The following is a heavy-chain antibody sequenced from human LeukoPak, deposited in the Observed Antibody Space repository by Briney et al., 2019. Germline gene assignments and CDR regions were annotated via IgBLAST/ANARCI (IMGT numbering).Heavy chain of an antibody. V-gene: IGHV4-39*07. CDR3: AREGTAGTNLNWFDP. D-gene: IGHD1-1*01. Sequence: SETLSLTCTVSGGSISSSNYYWGWIRQPPGKGLEWIGSIYYSGSTYYNPSLPSLKSRVTISVDTSKNQFSLKLSSVAAADTAVYYCAREGTAGTNLNWFDPWGQGTLVTVSS. CDR1: GGSISSSNYY. J-gene: IGHJ5*02. CDR2: IYYSGST.